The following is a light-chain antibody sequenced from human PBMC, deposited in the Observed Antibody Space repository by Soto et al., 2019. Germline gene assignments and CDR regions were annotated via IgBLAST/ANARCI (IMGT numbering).Light chain of an antibody. J-gene: IGKJ1*01. Sequence: IQLTQSPSSLSASVGDGVTITCRASQGISSYLAWYQQKPGKAPKLLIYAASTLQSGVPSRFSGSGSGTDFTLTISSLQPEDFATYYCQQLNSYPPTFDQGTKVEIK. V-gene: IGKV1-9*01. CDR2: AAS. CDR3: QQLNSYPPT. CDR1: QGISSY.